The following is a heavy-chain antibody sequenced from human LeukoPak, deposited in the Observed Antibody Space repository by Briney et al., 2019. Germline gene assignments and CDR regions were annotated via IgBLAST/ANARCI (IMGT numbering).Heavy chain of an antibody. D-gene: IGHD3-3*01. CDR1: GDSISDYY. V-gene: IGHV4-59*01. Sequence: PSGTLSLTCTVSGDSISDYYWSWLRQSPRKGLEYIGFLSYTGNTNYNPSLKSRVTISVDTSKNQFSLKLSSVTAADTAVYYCARARTVRFLEWLPFDYWGQGTLVTVSS. CDR3: ARARTVRFLEWLPFDY. CDR2: LSYTGNT. J-gene: IGHJ4*02.